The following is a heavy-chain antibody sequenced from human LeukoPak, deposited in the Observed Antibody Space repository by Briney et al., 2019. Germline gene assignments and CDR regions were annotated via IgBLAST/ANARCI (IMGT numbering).Heavy chain of an antibody. D-gene: IGHD6-13*01. Sequence: SETLSLTCAVYGGSFSGYYWSWIRQPPGKGLEWIGEINHSGSTNYNPSLKSRVTISVDTSKNQFSLKLSSVTAADTAVYYCARAGEVIAAAGTLDYWGQGTLVTVSS. V-gene: IGHV4-34*01. CDR3: ARAGEVIAAAGTLDY. J-gene: IGHJ4*02. CDR1: GGSFSGYY. CDR2: INHSGST.